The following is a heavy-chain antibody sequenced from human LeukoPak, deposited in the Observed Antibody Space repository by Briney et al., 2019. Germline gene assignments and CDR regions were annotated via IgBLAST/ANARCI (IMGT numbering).Heavy chain of an antibody. CDR1: GGSISGYH. V-gene: IGHV4-59*01. CDR3: ARDGGYGSGSAL. J-gene: IGHJ4*02. CDR2: IYYTGST. Sequence: PSETLSRTCTVSGGSISGYHWSWVRQPPGKGLEWIGFIYYTGSTNYNPSLNSRVTISVDTTKNRFSLKLSSVTAADTAVYYCARDGGYGSGSALWGQGTLITVSS. D-gene: IGHD3-10*01.